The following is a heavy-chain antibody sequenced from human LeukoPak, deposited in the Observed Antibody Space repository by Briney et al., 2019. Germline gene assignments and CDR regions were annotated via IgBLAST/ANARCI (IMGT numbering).Heavy chain of an antibody. CDR3: ARGPTYSYGVFDF. Sequence: AASVKVSCKASGYTFTSYAMNWVRQAPGQRLEWMGWINAGNGNTKYSQKFEGRVTITRDTSASTAYMDLSSLRSEDTAVYYCARGPTYSYGVFDFWGQGTLVTVSS. D-gene: IGHD5-18*01. J-gene: IGHJ4*02. CDR1: GYTFTSYA. CDR2: INAGNGNT. V-gene: IGHV1-3*01.